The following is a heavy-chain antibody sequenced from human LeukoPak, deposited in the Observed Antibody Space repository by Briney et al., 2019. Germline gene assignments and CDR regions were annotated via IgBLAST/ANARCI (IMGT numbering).Heavy chain of an antibody. D-gene: IGHD3-22*01. CDR1: GGSISSGDYY. V-gene: IGHV4-30-4*08. Sequence: PSQTLSLTCTVSGGSISSGDYYWSWIRQPPGKGLEWIGYIYYSGSTYYNPSLKSRVTISVDTSKNQFSLKLSSVTAADTAVYYCARAPHYYDSSGFPDYWGQGTLVTVSS. CDR2: IYYSGST. J-gene: IGHJ4*02. CDR3: ARAPHYYDSSGFPDY.